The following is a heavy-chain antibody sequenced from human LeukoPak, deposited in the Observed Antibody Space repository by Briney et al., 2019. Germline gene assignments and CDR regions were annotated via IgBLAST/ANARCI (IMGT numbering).Heavy chain of an antibody. V-gene: IGHV1-46*01. J-gene: IGHJ4*02. CDR2: INPSGVST. CDR3: ARKNYGSGLALAY. D-gene: IGHD3-10*01. Sequence: ASVKVSCKTSGYTFTDYYMHWVQQAPGQGLEWMGIINPSGVSTSYAQKFQGRVTMTRDTSTSTVYIELSSLRSEDTAVYYCARKNYGSGLALAYWGQGPLVTVSS. CDR1: GYTFTDYY.